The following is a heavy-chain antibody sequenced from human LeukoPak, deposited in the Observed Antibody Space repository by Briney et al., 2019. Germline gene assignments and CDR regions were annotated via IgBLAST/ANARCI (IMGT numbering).Heavy chain of an antibody. CDR3: ASPSTYYYDSSGHGY. V-gene: IGHV3-23*01. CDR1: GFTFSSYA. J-gene: IGHJ4*02. CDR2: ISGSGGST. Sequence: GGSLRLSCAASGFTFSSYAMSWVRQAPGKGLEWVSAISGSGGSTYYADSVKGRFTISRDNSKNTLYLQMNSLRAEDTAVYYCASPSTYYYDSSGHGYWGQGTLVTVSS. D-gene: IGHD3-22*01.